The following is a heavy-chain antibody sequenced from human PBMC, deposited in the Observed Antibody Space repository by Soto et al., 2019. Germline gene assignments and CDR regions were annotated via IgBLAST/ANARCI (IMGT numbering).Heavy chain of an antibody. Sequence: SVKVSCKASGGTFANFIMNWVRQTPGQGLEWMGGIVPMFGTATYAEKFKGRVTISATESTSTAYMELTSLRSEDTAVYYCARNGTYSSSLSQYSGMDVWGQGTTGTVS. CDR2: IVPMFGTA. V-gene: IGHV1-69*13. CDR1: GGTFANFI. D-gene: IGHD6-6*01. CDR3: ARNGTYSSSLSQYSGMDV. J-gene: IGHJ6*02.